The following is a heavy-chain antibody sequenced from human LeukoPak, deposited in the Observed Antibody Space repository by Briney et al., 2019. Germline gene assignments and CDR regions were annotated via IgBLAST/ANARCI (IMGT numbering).Heavy chain of an antibody. Sequence: PGGSLRLSCAVSVFTFSDYYMSWIRRAPGKGLEWVLYISSSGSTIYYADSVKCRFTTSSDNAKNSLYLQMNSLRSEDTAVYYCARGQIVGATTRLDYWGQGTLVTVSS. CDR2: ISSSGSTI. V-gene: IGHV3-11*04. D-gene: IGHD1-26*01. CDR1: VFTFSDYY. J-gene: IGHJ4*02. CDR3: ARGQIVGATTRLDY.